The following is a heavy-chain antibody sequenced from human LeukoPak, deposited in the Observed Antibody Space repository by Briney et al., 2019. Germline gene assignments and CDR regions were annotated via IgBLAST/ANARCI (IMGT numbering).Heavy chain of an antibody. J-gene: IGHJ4*02. CDR3: ARDAASAARLVDY. V-gene: IGHV4-34*01. Sequence: TSETLSLTCAVYGGSFSGYYWSWIRQPPGKGLEWIGEINHSGSTNYNPSLKSRVTISVDTSKNQFSLKLSSVTAADTAVYYCARDAASAARLVDYWGQGTLVTVSS. D-gene: IGHD6-19*01. CDR2: INHSGST. CDR1: GGSFSGYY.